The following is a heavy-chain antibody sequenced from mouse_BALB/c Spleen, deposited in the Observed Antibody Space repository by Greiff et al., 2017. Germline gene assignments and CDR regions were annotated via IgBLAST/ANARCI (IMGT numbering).Heavy chain of an antibody. Sequence: EVKVEESGGGLVQPGGSMKLSCVASGFTFSSYWMSWVRQSPEKGLEWVAEIRLKSDNYATHYAESVKGKFTISRDDSKSRLYLQMNSLRAEDTGIYYCRGLLRSYAMDYWGQGTSVTVSS. D-gene: IGHD2-3*01. J-gene: IGHJ4*01. CDR1: GFTFSSYW. CDR3: RGLLRSYAMDY. CDR2: IRLKSDNYAT. V-gene: IGHV6-6*02.